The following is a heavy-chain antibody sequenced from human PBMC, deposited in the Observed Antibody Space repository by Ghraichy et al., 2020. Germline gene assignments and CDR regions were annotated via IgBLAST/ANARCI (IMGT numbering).Heavy chain of an antibody. D-gene: IGHD6-13*01. CDR3: ARDSGIAAEVGAFDI. Sequence: SQTLSLTCTVSGGSISSYYWSWIRQPPGKGLEWIGYIYYSGSTNYNPSLKSRVTISVDTSKNQFSLKLSSVTAADTAVYYCARDSGIAAEVGAFDIWGQGTMVTVSS. CDR2: IYYSGST. V-gene: IGHV4-59*01. CDR1: GGSISSYY. J-gene: IGHJ3*02.